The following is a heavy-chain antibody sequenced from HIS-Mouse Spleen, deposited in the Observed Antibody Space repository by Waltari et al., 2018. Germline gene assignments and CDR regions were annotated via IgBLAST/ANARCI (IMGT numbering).Heavy chain of an antibody. D-gene: IGHD3-10*01. CDR3: TTELLWFGELAAFDI. CDR1: GFTFRHAW. Sequence: EVQLVESGGGLVKPGGSLRLSCAASGFTFRHAWMSWVRQAQGKGLEWVGRIKSKTDGRTTDYAATVKGRFTISRDDSKTTLYLQMNSLKTEDTAVYYCTTELLWFGELAAFDIWGQGTMVTVSS. J-gene: IGHJ3*02. CDR2: IKSKTDGRTT. V-gene: IGHV3-15*01.